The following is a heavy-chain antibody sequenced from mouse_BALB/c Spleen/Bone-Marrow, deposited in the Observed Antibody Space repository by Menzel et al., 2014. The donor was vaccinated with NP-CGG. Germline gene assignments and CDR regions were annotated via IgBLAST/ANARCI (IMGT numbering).Heavy chain of an antibody. CDR1: GYTFTDYA. Sequence: VQLQQSGPELVRPGGSVKISCKGSGYTFTDYAMHWVKQSHAKSLEWIGVISTYSGNTNYNQKFKGKATMTVDKSSSTAYMELARLTSEDSAIYYCVRSSAALYYYAMDYWGQGTAVTVPS. CDR2: ISTYSGNT. V-gene: IGHV1-67*01. J-gene: IGHJ4*01. CDR3: VRSSAALYYYAMDY.